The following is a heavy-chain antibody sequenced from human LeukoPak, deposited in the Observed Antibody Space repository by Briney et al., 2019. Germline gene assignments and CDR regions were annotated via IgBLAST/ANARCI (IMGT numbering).Heavy chain of an antibody. CDR2: IYTSGST. V-gene: IGHV4-4*07. CDR3: ARDSYVWGSYRLEPLDAFDI. Sequence: SETLSLTCTVSGGSISSYYWSWIRPPAGKGLEWIGRIYTSGSTNYNPSLKSRVTMSVDTSKNQFSLKLSSVTAADTAVYYCARDSYVWGSYRLEPLDAFDIWGQGTMVTVSS. D-gene: IGHD3-16*02. CDR1: GGSISSYY. J-gene: IGHJ3*02.